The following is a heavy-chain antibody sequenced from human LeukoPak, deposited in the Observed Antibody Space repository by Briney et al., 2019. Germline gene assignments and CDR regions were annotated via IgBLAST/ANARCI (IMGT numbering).Heavy chain of an antibody. CDR3: AAIVVVPAALDY. V-gene: IGHV3-66*01. CDR1: GFTVSSNY. J-gene: IGHJ4*02. D-gene: IGHD2-2*01. Sequence: GGSLRLSCAASGFTVSSNYMSWVRQAPGKGLEWVSVIYSGGSTYYADSVKGRFTISRDNSKNTLYLQMNSLRAEDTAVYYCAAIVVVPAALDYWGQGTLVTVSS. CDR2: IYSGGST.